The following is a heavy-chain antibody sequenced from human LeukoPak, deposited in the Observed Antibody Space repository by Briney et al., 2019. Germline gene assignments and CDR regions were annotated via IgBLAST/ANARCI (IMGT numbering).Heavy chain of an antibody. D-gene: IGHD2-2*01. CDR3: ARYCSSTSCYVGAFDI. V-gene: IGHV3-21*01. CDR1: GFTFSSYS. CDR2: ISSSSSYI. J-gene: IGHJ3*02. Sequence: GGSLRLSCAASGFTFSSYSMNWVRQAPGKGLEWVSSISSSSSYIYYADSVKGRFTISRDNAKNSLYLQMNSLRAEDMAVYYCARYCSSTSCYVGAFDIWGQGTMVTVSS.